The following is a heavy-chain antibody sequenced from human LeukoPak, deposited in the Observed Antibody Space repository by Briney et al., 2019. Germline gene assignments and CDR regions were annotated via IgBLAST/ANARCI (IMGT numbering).Heavy chain of an antibody. Sequence: GGSLRLSCAASGFTFSYYEMNWVRHAPGRGLEWVSYISSSGSTIYYADSVKGRFTISRDNAKNSLYLQMNSLRAEDTAVYYCARGWKDPRFDYWGQGTLVTVSS. CDR1: GFTFSYYE. J-gene: IGHJ4*02. CDR3: ARGWKDPRFDY. V-gene: IGHV3-48*03. D-gene: IGHD1-1*01. CDR2: ISSSGSTI.